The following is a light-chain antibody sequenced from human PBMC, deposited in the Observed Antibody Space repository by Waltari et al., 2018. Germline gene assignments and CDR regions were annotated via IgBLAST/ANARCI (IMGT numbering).Light chain of an antibody. J-gene: IGLJ1*01. Sequence: QSALTQPASASGSPGQSITIPCTETSSDVGNYNVVSLYQHNPGKAPKLMIYESNKRPTGVSDHFSGSKSCNRATLTISGLQAEDEADYYCCSYASISGYVFGTATKVTVL. CDR3: CSYASISGYV. V-gene: IGLV2-23*01. CDR2: ESN. CDR1: SSDVGNYNV.